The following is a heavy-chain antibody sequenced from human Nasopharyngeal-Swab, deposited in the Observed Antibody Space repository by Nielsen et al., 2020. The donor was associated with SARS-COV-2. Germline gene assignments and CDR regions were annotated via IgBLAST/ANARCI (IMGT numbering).Heavy chain of an antibody. CDR3: ARDRPTSYYYYGMDV. J-gene: IGHJ6*02. V-gene: IGHV3-21*01. CDR2: ISSSSSYI. Sequence: WIRQPPGKGLEWVSSISSSSSYIYYADSVKGRFTISRDNAKNSLYLQMNSLRAEDTAVYYCARDRPTSYYYYGMDVWGQGTTVTVSS.